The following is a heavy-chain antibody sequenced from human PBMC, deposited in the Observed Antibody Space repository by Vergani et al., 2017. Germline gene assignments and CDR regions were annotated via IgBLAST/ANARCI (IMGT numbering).Heavy chain of an antibody. CDR1: GFTFSSYG. CDR3: AKDRRKTAGGPDY. D-gene: IGHD6-13*01. V-gene: IGHV3-30*02. Sequence: QVQLVESGGGVVQPGGSLRLSCAASGFTFSSYGMHWVRQAPGKGLEWVAFIRYDGSNKFYADSVKGRFTISRDNSKNTLYLQMNSLRAEDTAVYYCAKDRRKTAGGPDYWGQGTLVTVSS. CDR2: IRYDGSNK. J-gene: IGHJ4*02.